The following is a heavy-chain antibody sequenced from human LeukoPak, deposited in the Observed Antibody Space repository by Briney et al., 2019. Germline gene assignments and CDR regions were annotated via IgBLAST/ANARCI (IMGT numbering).Heavy chain of an antibody. D-gene: IGHD3-22*01. CDR1: GGSFSGYY. CDR3: ARDSSGYAFDI. J-gene: IGHJ3*02. CDR2: IYYSGST. V-gene: IGHV4-34*01. Sequence: SETLSLTCAVYGGSFSGYYWSWIRQPPGKGLEWIGSIYYSGSTYYNPSLKSRVTISVDTSKNQFSLKLSSVTAADTAVYYCARDSSGYAFDIWGQGTMVTVSS.